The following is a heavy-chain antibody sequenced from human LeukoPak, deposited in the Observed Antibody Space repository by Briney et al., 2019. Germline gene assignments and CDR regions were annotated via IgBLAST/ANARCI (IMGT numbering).Heavy chain of an antibody. CDR2: VNPNSGGR. D-gene: IGHD6-13*01. J-gene: IGHJ5*02. CDR1: GYTFSGYY. V-gene: IGHV1-2*02. Sequence: ASVKVSCKTSGYTFSGYYIHWVRQAPGQGLEWMGYVNPNSGGRTYAQKFQGRVTMTRDTSTSTVYMELSSLRSEDTAVYYCARGVLARGIAAAGMDWFDPWGQGTLVTVSS. CDR3: ARGVLARGIAAAGMDWFDP.